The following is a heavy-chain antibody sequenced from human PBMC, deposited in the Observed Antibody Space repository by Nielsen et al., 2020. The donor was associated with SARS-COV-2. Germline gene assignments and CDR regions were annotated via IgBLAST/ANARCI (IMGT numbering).Heavy chain of an antibody. CDR2: INWNGGST. D-gene: IGHD5-18*01. V-gene: IGHV3-20*04. CDR3: ARGYSYGYRGYYGMDV. J-gene: IGHJ6*02. Sequence: GESLKISCAASGFTFDDYGMSWVRQAPGKGLEWVSGINWNGGSTGYADSVKGRFTISRDNAKNSLYLQMNSLRAEDTAVYYCARGYSYGYRGYYGMDVWGQGTTVTVSS. CDR1: GFTFDDYG.